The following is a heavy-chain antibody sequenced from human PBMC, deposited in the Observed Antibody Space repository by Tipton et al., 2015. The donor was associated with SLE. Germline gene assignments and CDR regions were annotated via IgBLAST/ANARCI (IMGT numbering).Heavy chain of an antibody. CDR2: IGTSGDYK. Sequence: SLRLSCAASKFTFSTYGMNWVRQAPGKGLEWVSSIGTSGDYKYYVDSVKGRFTVSRDNAENSLYLQMDSLTAEDTAVYYCARDAYGDSTVLLDYWGQGTLVTVAS. D-gene: IGHD4-17*01. CDR1: KFTFSTYG. J-gene: IGHJ4*02. CDR3: ARDAYGDSTVLLDY. V-gene: IGHV3-21*01.